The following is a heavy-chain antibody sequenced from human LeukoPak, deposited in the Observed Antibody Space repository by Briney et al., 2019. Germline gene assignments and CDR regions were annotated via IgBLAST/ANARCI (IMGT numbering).Heavy chain of an antibody. V-gene: IGHV4-39*07. D-gene: IGHD3-16*01. J-gene: IGHJ4*02. CDR3: IWGSGCPVSAMKY. CDR2: IYESGST. CDR1: GGSISSSSYY. Sequence: SETLSLTCTVSGGSISSSSYYWGWTRQPPGKGLEWIGNIYESGSTYYTPSLKSRVTISVDTSKKQFSLKLRSVTAADTPAFFCIWGSGCPVSAMKYWGQGTLVTVSS.